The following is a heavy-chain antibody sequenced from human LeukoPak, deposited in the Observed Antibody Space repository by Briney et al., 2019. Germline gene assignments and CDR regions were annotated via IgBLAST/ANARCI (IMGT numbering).Heavy chain of an antibody. CDR3: ASHSYGYNH. CDR2: IKQDGSEK. J-gene: IGHJ5*02. Sequence: GGSLRLSCAASGIIITSYWMSWVRQTPGKGLEWVANIKQDGSEKNYVDSVKGRFTIFRDNARNSLYLQMNSLRAEDTAVYYCASHSYGYNHWGEGDLVIVSS. CDR1: GIIITSYW. D-gene: IGHD3-16*01. V-gene: IGHV3-7*01.